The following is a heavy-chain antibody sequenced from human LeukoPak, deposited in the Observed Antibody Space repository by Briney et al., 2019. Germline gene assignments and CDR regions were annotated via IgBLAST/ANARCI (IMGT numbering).Heavy chain of an antibody. V-gene: IGHV3-23*01. J-gene: IGHJ1*01. Sequence: SXAASGFTFSSYAMSWVRQAPGKGLEWXSAISGSGGSTYYADSVKGRFTISRDNSKNTLYLQMNSLRAEDTAVYYCAKDRDSSSWYVTEYFQHWGQGTLVTVSS. CDR3: AKDRDSSSWYVTEYFQH. D-gene: IGHD6-13*01. CDR2: ISGSGGST. CDR1: GFTFSSYA.